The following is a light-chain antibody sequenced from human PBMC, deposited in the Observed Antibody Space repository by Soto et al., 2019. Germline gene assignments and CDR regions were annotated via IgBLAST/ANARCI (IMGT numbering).Light chain of an antibody. V-gene: IGKV1-39*01. CDR2: AAS. CDR1: QSINTY. Sequence: DIHMTQSPSSLSASVGDRVTITCRASQSINTYLNWYQQKPGKAPKLLIYAASSLQSGVPSRFSGSGSGTDFTLTISSLQPEDFATYFCQQSYNSPRTFGQGTKVEVK. J-gene: IGKJ1*01. CDR3: QQSYNSPRT.